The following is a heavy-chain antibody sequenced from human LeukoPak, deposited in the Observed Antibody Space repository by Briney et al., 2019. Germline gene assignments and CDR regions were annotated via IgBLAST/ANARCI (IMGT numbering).Heavy chain of an antibody. CDR3: ARADTAMGGNDY. CDR2: IIPIFGTA. V-gene: IGHV1-69*05. D-gene: IGHD5-18*01. CDR1: GYTFTSYY. J-gene: IGHJ4*02. Sequence: ASVKVSCKASGYTFTSYYMHWVRQAPGQGLEWMGGIIPIFGTANYAQKFQGRVTITTDESTSTAYMELSSLRSEDTAVYYCARADTAMGGNDYWGQGTLVTVSS.